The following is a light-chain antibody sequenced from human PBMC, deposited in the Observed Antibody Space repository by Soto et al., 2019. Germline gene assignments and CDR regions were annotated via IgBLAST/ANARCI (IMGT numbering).Light chain of an antibody. Sequence: QSVLTQPASVSGSPGQSITISCTGTSSDVGSYNYVSWYQQHPGKAPTVLVYDVSNRPSGVSDRFSGSKSGNTASLTISGLQAEDEADYDCCSYAGSYTFGVFGGGTKLTVL. J-gene: IGLJ2*01. V-gene: IGLV2-14*01. CDR2: DVS. CDR1: SSDVGSYNY. CDR3: CSYAGSYTFGV.